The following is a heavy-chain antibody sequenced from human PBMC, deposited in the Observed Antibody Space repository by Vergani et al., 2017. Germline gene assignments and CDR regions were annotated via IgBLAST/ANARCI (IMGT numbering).Heavy chain of an antibody. J-gene: IGHJ4*02. CDR2: INAGNGNT. D-gene: IGHD3-3*01. CDR1: GYTFTSYA. V-gene: IGHV1-3*01. Sequence: QVQLVQSGAEVQKPGASVKVSCKASGYTFTSYAMHWVRQAPGQRLEWMGWINAGNGNTKYSQKFQGRVTITRDTSASTAYMELSSLRSEDTAVYYCARDPRNYDLCSGYLNYFDYWGQGTLVTVSS. CDR3: ARDPRNYDLCSGYLNYFDY.